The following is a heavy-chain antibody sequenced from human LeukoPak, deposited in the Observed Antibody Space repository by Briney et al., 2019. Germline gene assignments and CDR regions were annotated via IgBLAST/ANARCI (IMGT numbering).Heavy chain of an antibody. Sequence: GASVKVSCKASGGTFSSYAISWVRQAPGQGLEWMGRIIPILGIANYAQKFQGRVTITADKSTSTAYMELSSLRSEDTAVYYCGRYSGYDHDAFDIWGQGTMVTVPS. CDR1: GGTFSSYA. J-gene: IGHJ3*02. V-gene: IGHV1-69*04. D-gene: IGHD5-12*01. CDR2: IIPILGIA. CDR3: GRYSGYDHDAFDI.